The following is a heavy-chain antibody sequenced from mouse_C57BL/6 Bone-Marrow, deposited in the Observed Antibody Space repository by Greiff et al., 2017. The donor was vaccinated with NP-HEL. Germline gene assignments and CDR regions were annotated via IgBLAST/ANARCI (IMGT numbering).Heavy chain of an antibody. CDR1: GYTFTSYW. CDR3: TREGNIYFDY. D-gene: IGHD5-2*01. CDR2: IDPSDCYT. V-gene: IGHV1-59*01. Sequence: QVQLQQSGAELVRPGTSVKLSCKASGYTFTSYWMHWVKQRPGQGLEWIGVIDPSDCYTNYNHKFKGKATLTVDTASSTAYLQLSSLTSEDSADYYCTREGNIYFDYWGQGTTLTVSA. J-gene: IGHJ2*01.